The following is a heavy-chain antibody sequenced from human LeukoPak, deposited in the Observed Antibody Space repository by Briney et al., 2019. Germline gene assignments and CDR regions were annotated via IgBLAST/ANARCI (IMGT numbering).Heavy chain of an antibody. CDR3: ARDNRFGELNWFDP. J-gene: IGHJ5*02. CDR2: IYYSGST. CDR1: VGSISPYY. D-gene: IGHD3-10*01. V-gene: IGHV4-59*01. Sequence: SETLSLTFTVSVGSISPYYWSWIGQPPGKGLEWIGYIYYSGSTTYNPSPNSRVTISVDTSKNQFSLKLSSVTAADTAVYYCARDNRFGELNWFDPWGQGTLVTVSS.